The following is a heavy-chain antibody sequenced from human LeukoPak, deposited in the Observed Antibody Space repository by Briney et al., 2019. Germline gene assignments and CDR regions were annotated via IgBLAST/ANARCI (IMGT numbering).Heavy chain of an antibody. Sequence: PSGTLSLTCAAYGGSFSCYYWSWIRQPPGKGLEWIGEINHSGSTNYNPSLKSRVTISVDTSKNQFSLQLSSVTAADTAVYYCARVRGVVPAASDYWGQGTLVTVSS. V-gene: IGHV4-34*01. CDR3: ARVRGVVPAASDY. J-gene: IGHJ4*02. D-gene: IGHD2-2*01. CDR1: GGSFSCYY. CDR2: INHSGST.